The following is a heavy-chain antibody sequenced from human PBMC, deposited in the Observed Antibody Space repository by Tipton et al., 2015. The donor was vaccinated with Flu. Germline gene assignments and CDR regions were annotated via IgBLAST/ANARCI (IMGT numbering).Heavy chain of an antibody. CDR3: AKSGSYLEYLQH. CDR2: ILTGGST. V-gene: IGHV4-4*07. CDR1: GGSISSYY. Sequence: TLSLTCSVSGGSISSYYWSWIRQPAGKGLEWIGRILTGGSTNYNPSLKSRVTMSVDTSKNQFSLKLTSVSAADTAVYYCAKSGSYLEYLQHWGQGTLVTVSS. J-gene: IGHJ1*01. D-gene: IGHD1-26*01.